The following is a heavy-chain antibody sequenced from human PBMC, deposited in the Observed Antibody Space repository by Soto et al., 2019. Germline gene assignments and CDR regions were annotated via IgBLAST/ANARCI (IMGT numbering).Heavy chain of an antibody. CDR1: GGTFSSYA. V-gene: IGHV1-69*13. CDR2: IIPIFGTA. J-gene: IGHJ6*02. Sequence: ASVKVSCKASGGTFSSYAISWVRQAPGQGLEWMGGIIPIFGTANYAQKFQGRVTITADESTSTAYMELSSLRSEDTAVYYCASRGVRGEYYYYYGMDVWGQGTTVTVSS. CDR3: ASRGVRGEYYYYYGMDV. D-gene: IGHD3-10*01.